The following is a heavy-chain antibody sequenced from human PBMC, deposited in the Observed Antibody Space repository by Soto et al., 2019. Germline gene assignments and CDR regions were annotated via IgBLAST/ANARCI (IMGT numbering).Heavy chain of an antibody. CDR2: ISGSGDRT. V-gene: IGHV3-23*01. Sequence: ESGGGLVQPGGSLRLSCAASGITISDYPMSWVRQAPGKGLDWVSGISGSGDRTYYADSAKGRFTISKDISKNSLSLQLDSLGVEDKAVYFCVKDDGGYPSTAPHWGQGTLVTVSS. J-gene: IGHJ4*02. CDR3: VKDDGGYPSTAPH. CDR1: GITISDYP. D-gene: IGHD3-22*01.